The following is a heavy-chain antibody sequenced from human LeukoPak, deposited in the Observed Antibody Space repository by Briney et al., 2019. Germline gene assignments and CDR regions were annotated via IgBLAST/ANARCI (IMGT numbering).Heavy chain of an antibody. D-gene: IGHD1-26*01. CDR2: LNHSGST. Sequence: KTSETLPLTCAVYGGPFSGYYWSWIRPPPGKGLEWIGELNHSGSTNYNPYLKSRVTISVDTSKNQFSLKLSSVPAADTAVYYCARFSTDLGELRTXVFDYWGQGTLVTVSS. J-gene: IGHJ4*02. CDR3: ARFSTDLGELRTXVFDY. V-gene: IGHV4-34*01. CDR1: GGPFSGYY.